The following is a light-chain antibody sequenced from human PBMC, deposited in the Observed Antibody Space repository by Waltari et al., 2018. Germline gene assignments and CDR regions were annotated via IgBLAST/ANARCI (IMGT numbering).Light chain of an antibody. V-gene: IGKV1-5*01. CDR3: QQYNSYSVYT. CDR2: DAS. Sequence: DIQMTQSPSTLSASVGDRVTMTCRASQSIRSWLAWYQQKPGKAPKLLIYDASSLASGVPSRFSGSGSGTEFTLSISSLQTDDFATYYCQQYNSYSVYTFGQGTKLEIK. CDR1: QSIRSW. J-gene: IGKJ2*01.